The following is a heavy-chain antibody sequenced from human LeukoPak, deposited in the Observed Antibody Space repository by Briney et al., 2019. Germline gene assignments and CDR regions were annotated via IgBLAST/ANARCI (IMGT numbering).Heavy chain of an antibody. J-gene: IGHJ3*02. Sequence: AGKVSCKAAGGSFSSYGISWARQAPGQGLEWVGGIIPIFGTANYAQKFQGRVTITTDESTSTAYMELSSLRSEDTAVYYCARVRVTDFWSGYLPDAFDIWGQGTMVTVSS. D-gene: IGHD3-3*01. CDR1: GGSFSSYG. CDR3: ARVRVTDFWSGYLPDAFDI. CDR2: IIPIFGTA. V-gene: IGHV1-69*05.